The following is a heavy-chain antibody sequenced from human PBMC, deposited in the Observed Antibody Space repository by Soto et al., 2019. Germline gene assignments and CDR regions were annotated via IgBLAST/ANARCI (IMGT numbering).Heavy chain of an antibody. V-gene: IGHV1-69*13. D-gene: IGHD2-21*01. Sequence: SVKVSCKASVGTFSSYRFNWVRQARGQGLEWLGGIVPIYRTADYAQKFQGRVTITADESTRTVYLELSSLKSKDTALYYCGRDSGAKLSISWGQGTLVTVSS. CDR1: VGTFSSYR. J-gene: IGHJ4*02. CDR3: GRDSGAKLSIS. CDR2: IVPIYRTA.